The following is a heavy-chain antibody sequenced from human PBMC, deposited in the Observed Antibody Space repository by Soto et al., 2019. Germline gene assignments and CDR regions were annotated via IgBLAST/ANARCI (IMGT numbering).Heavy chain of an antibody. D-gene: IGHD6-19*01. V-gene: IGHV4-39*01. CDR2: IYYSGST. J-gene: IGHJ4*02. CDR1: GGSIISSSYY. Sequence: QLQLQESGPGLVKPSETLSLTCTVSGGSIISSSYYWGWIRQPPGKGLEWTGSIYYSGSTYYNPSLKSRVTISVDTSKNQFSLTLSSVTAADTAVYYCARHGGSGVDYWGQGTLVTVSS. CDR3: ARHGGSGVDY.